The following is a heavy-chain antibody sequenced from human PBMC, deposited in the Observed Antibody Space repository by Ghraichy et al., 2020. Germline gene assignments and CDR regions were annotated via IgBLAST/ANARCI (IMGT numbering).Heavy chain of an antibody. CDR1: GFSFSIYG. J-gene: IGHJ6*02. Sequence: GGSLRLSCAASGFSFSIYGMHWVRQAPGKGLEWVAVISYDGSKKYYADSVKGRFTISRDNSKNTLNLQMNSLRAEDTAVYYCAKDQRRSNWGYFFYGMDVWGQGTTVTVSS. D-gene: IGHD7-27*01. CDR2: ISYDGSKK. CDR3: AKDQRRSNWGYFFYGMDV. V-gene: IGHV3-30*18.